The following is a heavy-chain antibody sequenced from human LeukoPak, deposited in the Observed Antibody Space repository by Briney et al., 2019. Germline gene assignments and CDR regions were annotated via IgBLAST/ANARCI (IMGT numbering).Heavy chain of an antibody. J-gene: IGHJ4*02. CDR3: AREGVLGFDY. D-gene: IGHD6-13*01. CDR2: INPNTGDT. Sequence: ASVNVSCKASGYTFTGHYMHWVRQAPGQGLKWMGWINPNTGDTNYAQKFQGRVTMTRDTSISTAYMELSRLTSDDTAIYYCAREGVLGFDYWGQGTLVTVSS. CDR1: GYTFTGHY. V-gene: IGHV1-2*02.